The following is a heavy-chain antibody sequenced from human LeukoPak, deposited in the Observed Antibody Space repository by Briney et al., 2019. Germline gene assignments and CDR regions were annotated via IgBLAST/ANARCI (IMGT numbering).Heavy chain of an antibody. J-gene: IGHJ4*01. CDR2: MNRDGIST. D-gene: IGHD1-26*01. CDR3: ARDASSGSYYTDYFDY. V-gene: IGHV3-74*01. CDR1: GFTFSWYW. Sequence: GGSLRLSCAASGFTFSWYWMHWVRQAPGKGLVWFSRMNRDGISTSYADSVKGRFTISRDNAKNTLYLQMNSLRAEDTAVYYCARDASSGSYYTDYFDYWGHGTMVTVSS.